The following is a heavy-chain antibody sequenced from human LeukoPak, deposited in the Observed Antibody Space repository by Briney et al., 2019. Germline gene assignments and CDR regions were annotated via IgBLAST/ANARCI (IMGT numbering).Heavy chain of an antibody. D-gene: IGHD5-12*01. CDR2: IYYSGST. CDR3: ARHSRSGYSGYENAFDI. J-gene: IGHJ3*02. V-gene: IGHV4-39*01. CDR1: GGSLCSRSYY. Sequence: SETLSLPCTLSGGSLCSRSYYCGWVRQPPGKGLEWFGCIYYSGSTSYTPSLKSRVTISVDTSKNQFSLKLSSVTAADTAVYYCARHSRSGYSGYENAFDIWGQGTMVTVSS.